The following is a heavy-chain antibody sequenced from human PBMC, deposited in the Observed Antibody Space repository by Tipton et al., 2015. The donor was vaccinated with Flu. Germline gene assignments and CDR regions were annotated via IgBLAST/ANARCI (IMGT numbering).Heavy chain of an antibody. V-gene: IGHV4-61*02. CDR2: IYPSGST. D-gene: IGHD3-16*01. J-gene: IGHJ3*02. CDR1: GGSINIANYW. Sequence: TLSLTCAVSGGSINIANYWCTWLRRPAGKALEWLGRIYPSGSTTYNPSLKSRITMSIDSSMNRFSLKLSSVTAADTAVYYCARFWDVSDGFDIWGQGTRVTVSS. CDR3: ARFWDVSDGFDI.